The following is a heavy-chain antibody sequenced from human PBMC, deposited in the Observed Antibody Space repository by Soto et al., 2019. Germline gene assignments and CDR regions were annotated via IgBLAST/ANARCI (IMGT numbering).Heavy chain of an antibody. D-gene: IGHD3-10*01. CDR1: GYPFSTYW. CDR3: ASRGAVLIGAPPSPYEGFEI. Sequence: EVQLVQSGAEVRRPGESLKISCQASGYPFSTYWIGWVRQMPGKGLEWLGIIYPDDSDTRYSPSFQGQVTMSVDKPIPTASLQSSSLRASDTAMYYCASRGAVLIGAPPSPYEGFEIWGQGAMVTVSS. V-gene: IGHV5-51*04. CDR2: IYPDDSDT. J-gene: IGHJ3*02.